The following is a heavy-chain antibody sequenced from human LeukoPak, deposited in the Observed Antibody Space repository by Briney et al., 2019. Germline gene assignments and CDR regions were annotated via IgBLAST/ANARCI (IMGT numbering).Heavy chain of an antibody. D-gene: IGHD6-13*01. CDR2: IYYSGST. Sequence: SETLSLTFTVSGGSISSYYWSWIRQPPGKGLEWIGYIYYSGSTNYNPSLKSRVTISVDTSKNQFSLKLSSVTAADTAVYYCARDSAAGPYNWFDPWGQGTLVTVSS. CDR1: GGSISSYY. V-gene: IGHV4-59*01. J-gene: IGHJ5*02. CDR3: ARDSAAGPYNWFDP.